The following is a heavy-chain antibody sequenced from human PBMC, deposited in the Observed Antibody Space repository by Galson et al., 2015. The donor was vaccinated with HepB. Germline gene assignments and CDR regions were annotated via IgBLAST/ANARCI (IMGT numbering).Heavy chain of an antibody. Sequence: ETLSLTCNVSGDSITNYYWSWIRHPAGKGLEWIGRIHSGGVTNYNPSLKSRVAMSVDASRNQISLKLSSVTAADTAIYFCARRDSSAWYFDLWGQGTRVTVSS. CDR3: ARRDSSAWYFDL. CDR1: GDSITNYY. D-gene: IGHD3-22*01. CDR2: IHSGGVT. V-gene: IGHV4-4*07. J-gene: IGHJ4*02.